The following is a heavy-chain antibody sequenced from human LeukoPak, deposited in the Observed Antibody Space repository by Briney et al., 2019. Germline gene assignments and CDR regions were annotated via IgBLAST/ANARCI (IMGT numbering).Heavy chain of an antibody. J-gene: IGHJ4*02. D-gene: IGHD3-3*01. CDR1: GYTFTSYG. V-gene: IGHV1-18*01. CDR3: ARSGLRFLEWLSSLDY. Sequence: ASVKVSCKASGYTFTSYGISWVRQAPGQGLEWMGWISAYSGNTNYAQKLQGRVTMTTDTSTSTAYMELRSLRSDDTAVYYCARSGLRFLEWLSSLDYWGQGTLVTVSS. CDR2: ISAYSGNT.